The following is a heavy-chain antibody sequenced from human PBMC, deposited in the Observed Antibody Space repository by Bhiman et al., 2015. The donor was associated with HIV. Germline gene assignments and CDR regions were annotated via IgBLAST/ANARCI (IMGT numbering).Heavy chain of an antibody. J-gene: IGHJ4*02. D-gene: IGHD3-3*01. CDR3: ARDLALGLWSGSIY. CDR1: GFTFSSYS. Sequence: EVQLVESGGGLVKPGGSLRLSCAASGFTFSSYSMNWVRQAPGKGLEWVSSISSSSSYIYYADSMKGRFTISRDNAKNSLYLQMNSLRAEDSAVYYCARDLALGLWSGSIYWGQGTLVTVSS. CDR2: ISSSSSYI. V-gene: IGHV3-21*03.